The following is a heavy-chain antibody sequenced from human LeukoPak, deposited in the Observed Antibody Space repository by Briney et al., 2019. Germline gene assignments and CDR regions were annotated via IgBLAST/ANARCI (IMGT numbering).Heavy chain of an antibody. Sequence: GESLQISCKGSGYSFTSYWIGWVRQMPGKGLEWMGIIYPGDSDTKYSPSFQCQGTISADKSISTSYLQWSSLKASDTAMYYCARRVGRLGITIFGVADHDAFDIWGQGTMVTVSS. CDR1: GYSFTSYW. CDR3: ARRVGRLGITIFGVADHDAFDI. D-gene: IGHD3-3*01. V-gene: IGHV5-51*01. J-gene: IGHJ3*02. CDR2: IYPGDSDT.